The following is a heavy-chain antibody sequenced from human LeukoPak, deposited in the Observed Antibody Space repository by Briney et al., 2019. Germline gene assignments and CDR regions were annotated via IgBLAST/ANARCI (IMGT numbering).Heavy chain of an antibody. J-gene: IGHJ4*02. CDR2: IYYSGIT. CDR3: ARTLGGVVITTGSLDY. V-gene: IGHV4-59*12. CDR1: GGSISSYY. Sequence: SETLSLTCTVSGGSISSYYWSWIRQPPGKGLEWIGYIYYSGITNYNPSLKSRVSMSGDTSKNRLSLNLNSVTAADTAVYYCARTLGGVVITTGSLDYWGQGTLVTVSS. D-gene: IGHD3-22*01.